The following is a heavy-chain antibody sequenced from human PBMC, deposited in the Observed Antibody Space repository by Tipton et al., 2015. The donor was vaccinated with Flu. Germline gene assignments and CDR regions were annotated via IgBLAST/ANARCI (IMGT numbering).Heavy chain of an antibody. CDR2: IFHTGNT. D-gene: IGHD3-10*02. V-gene: IGHV4-38-2*02. CDR3: ARGSGYVRWYFDL. Sequence: TLSLTCSVSGYSIGSGYYWGWIRQPPGKGLEWIGNIFHTGNTYYNPSLKSRVTISVDTSKNQFSLQLNSVTPEDTAVYYCARGSGYVRWYFDLWGRGTLVTVSS. J-gene: IGHJ2*01. CDR1: GYSIGSGYY.